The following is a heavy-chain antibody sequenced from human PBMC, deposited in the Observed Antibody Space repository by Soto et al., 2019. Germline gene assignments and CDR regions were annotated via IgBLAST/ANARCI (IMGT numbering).Heavy chain of an antibody. CDR3: ARDSLGTYDYVWGSYRREGMEV. D-gene: IGHD3-16*02. J-gene: IGHJ6*02. Sequence: PSDTLSLTCKVSSGSISSGDYYWILISHPPWKCLDWIGYIYYSGSTYYNPSLKSRVTISVDTSKNQFSLKLSSVTAADTAVYYCARDSLGTYDYVWGSYRREGMEVWGQGTTVTVSS. CDR2: IYYSGST. V-gene: IGHV4-30-4*02. CDR1: SGSISSGDYY.